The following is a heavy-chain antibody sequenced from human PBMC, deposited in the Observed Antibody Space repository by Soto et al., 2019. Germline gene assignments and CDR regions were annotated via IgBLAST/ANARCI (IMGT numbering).Heavy chain of an antibody. J-gene: IGHJ6*02. CDR2: IIPIFGTA. D-gene: IGHD3-3*01. CDR3: ARPSFTIFGVVITNYYYYGMDV. V-gene: IGHV1-69*13. CDR1: GGTFSSYA. Sequence: SVKVSCKASGGTFSSYAISWVRQAPGQGLEWMGGIIPIFGTANYAQKFQGRVTITADESTSTAYMELSSLRSEDTAVYYCARPSFTIFGVVITNYYYYGMDVWGQGTTVTVSS.